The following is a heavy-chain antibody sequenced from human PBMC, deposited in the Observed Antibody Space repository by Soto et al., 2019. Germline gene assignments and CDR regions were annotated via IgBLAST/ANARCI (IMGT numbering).Heavy chain of an antibody. J-gene: IGHJ4*02. CDR2: IYRTGST. D-gene: IGHD1-7*01. CDR3: ASRDRGTSVDY. Sequence: SETLSLTCAVSGGSFTSNNWWTWVRQPPGQGLEWIGEIYRTGSTNYNPSLKSRVTISLDKSENQFSLKVTSLTAADTAVYYCASRDRGTSVDYWVEGSVVTVSS. V-gene: IGHV4-4*02. CDR1: GGSFTSNNW.